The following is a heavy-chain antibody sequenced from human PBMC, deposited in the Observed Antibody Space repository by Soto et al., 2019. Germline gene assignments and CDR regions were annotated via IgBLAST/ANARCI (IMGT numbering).Heavy chain of an antibody. Sequence: PGGALRLSCAASGFTFNSYSMSWVGQAPGKGLEWVSSISSSSSYIYYADSVKGRFTISRDNAKNSLYLQMNSLRAEDTAVYYCARDRRGYSYGRELDYWGQGTLVTVSS. CDR1: GFTFNSYS. D-gene: IGHD5-18*01. J-gene: IGHJ4*02. V-gene: IGHV3-21*01. CDR3: ARDRRGYSYGRELDY. CDR2: ISSSSSYI.